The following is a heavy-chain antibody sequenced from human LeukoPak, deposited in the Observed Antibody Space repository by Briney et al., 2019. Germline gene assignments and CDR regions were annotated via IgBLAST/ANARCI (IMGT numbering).Heavy chain of an antibody. Sequence: GGSLRLSCGASGFTFSSFWMSWVRQAPGKGLECVANIDQGGSEKQSVDSVKGRFSISRDNAQNSLCLQMHSPKVEDTAVYYCARAVGYFHDRRGYTSRAFDIWGQGTVVTVSP. CDR3: ARAVGYFHDRRGYTSRAFDI. J-gene: IGHJ3*02. CDR2: IDQGGSEK. D-gene: IGHD3-22*01. CDR1: GFTFSSFW. V-gene: IGHV3-7*03.